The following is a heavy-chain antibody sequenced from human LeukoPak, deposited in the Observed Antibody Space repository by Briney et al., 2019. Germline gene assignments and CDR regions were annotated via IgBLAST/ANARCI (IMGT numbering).Heavy chain of an antibody. D-gene: IGHD2-2*01. CDR1: GYSFTKYW. J-gene: IGHJ5*02. CDR2: IYPGDSDT. Sequence: GESLKISCKGTGYSFTKYWIGWVRQMPGKGLEWMGIIYPGDSDTRYSPSFQGQVTISADKSISTAYLQWSSLKASDTAMYYCARGPSILGYCSSTSCYPRFDPWGQGTLVTVSS. CDR3: ARGPSILGYCSSTSCYPRFDP. V-gene: IGHV5-51*01.